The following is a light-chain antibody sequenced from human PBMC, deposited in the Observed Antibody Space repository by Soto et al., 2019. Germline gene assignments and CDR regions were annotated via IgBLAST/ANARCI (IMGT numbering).Light chain of an antibody. J-gene: IGLJ1*01. CDR2: DVS. CDR3: SSYTSSNTYV. CDR1: SSDVGAYNY. Sequence: QSALTQPASVSGSPGQSITISCTGTSSDVGAYNYVSWYQQHPGRAPKLMIYDVSNRPSGVSNRFSGSKSGNTASLTISGLQAEDEADYYCSSYTSSNTYVFGTGTKGTVL. V-gene: IGLV2-14*03.